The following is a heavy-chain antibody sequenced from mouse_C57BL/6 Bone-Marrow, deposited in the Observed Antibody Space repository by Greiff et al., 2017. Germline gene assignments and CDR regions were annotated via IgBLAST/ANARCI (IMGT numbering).Heavy chain of an antibody. J-gene: IGHJ1*03. Sequence: VQLKQSVAELVRPGASVKLSCTASGFNIKNTYMHWVKQRPEQGLEWIGRIDPANGNTKYAPKFQGKATITADTSSNTSYLQLSSLTSEDTAIYYCARRYYGSTLYWYFDVWGTGTTVTVSS. CDR3: ARRYYGSTLYWYFDV. CDR2: IDPANGNT. V-gene: IGHV14-3*01. D-gene: IGHD1-1*01. CDR1: GFNIKNTY.